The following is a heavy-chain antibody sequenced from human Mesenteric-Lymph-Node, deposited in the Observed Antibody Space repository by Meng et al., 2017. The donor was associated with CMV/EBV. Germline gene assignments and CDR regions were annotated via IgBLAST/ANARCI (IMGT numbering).Heavy chain of an antibody. J-gene: IGHJ5*02. Sequence: SETLSLTCAVSGGSISSSNWWSWVRQPPGKGLEWIGYFYYSETTHYNPSLKSRVTISADTSKNQFSLRLTSVTAADTAVYYCAREPGPWGQGILVTVSS. CDR1: GGSISSSNW. CDR3: AREPGP. CDR2: FYYSETT. V-gene: IGHV4-4*02.